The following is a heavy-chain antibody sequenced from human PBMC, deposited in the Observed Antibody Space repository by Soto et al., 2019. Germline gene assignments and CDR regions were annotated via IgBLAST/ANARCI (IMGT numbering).Heavy chain of an antibody. CDR2: ISAYNGNT. J-gene: IGHJ2*01. Sequence: ASVKVSFTSSVYTFTICGISYFRQSPGQGLEWMGWISAYNGNTNYAQKLQGRVTMTTDTSTSTAYMELRSLRSDDTAVYYCARDGIVVVPASPTGTHWYFDLWGRGTLVTVSS. D-gene: IGHD2-2*01. CDR3: ARDGIVVVPASPTGTHWYFDL. V-gene: IGHV1-18*01. CDR1: VYTFTICG.